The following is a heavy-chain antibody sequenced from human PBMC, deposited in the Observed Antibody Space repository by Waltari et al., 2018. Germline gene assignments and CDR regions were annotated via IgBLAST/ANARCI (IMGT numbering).Heavy chain of an antibody. CDR2: INSGGDT. CDR1: GFIVSDSY. CDR3: ARDVAGYYYFDL. Sequence: EVQLVESGGGLIQPGGSLRLSCAASGFIVSDSYMRWVRPPPGKGLEWVSVINSGGDTHYADSVKGRFTISRDNSKNTIYLQLNTLRAEDTALYYCARDVAGYYYFDLWGRGTLVTV. J-gene: IGHJ2*01. V-gene: IGHV3-53*01.